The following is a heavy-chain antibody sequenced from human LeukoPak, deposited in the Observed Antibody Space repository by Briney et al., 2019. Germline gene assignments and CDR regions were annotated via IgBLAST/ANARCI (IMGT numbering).Heavy chain of an antibody. Sequence: SETLSLTCTVSGYSISSSSYYWGWIRQPPGKGLEWIGSIYYSGSTYYNPSLKSRVTISVDTSKNQFSLKLSSVTAADTAVYYCASWAAAGTGAHFDYWGQGTLVTVSS. CDR1: GYSISSSSYY. D-gene: IGHD6-13*01. CDR3: ASWAAAGTGAHFDY. CDR2: IYYSGST. J-gene: IGHJ4*02. V-gene: IGHV4-39*01.